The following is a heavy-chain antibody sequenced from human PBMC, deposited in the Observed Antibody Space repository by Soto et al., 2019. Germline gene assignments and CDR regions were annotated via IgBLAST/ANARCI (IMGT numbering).Heavy chain of an antibody. J-gene: IGHJ4*02. CDR1: GGTFSSYA. V-gene: IGHV1-69*13. CDR2: IIPIFGTA. D-gene: IGHD2-21*02. Sequence: GASVKVSCKASGGTFSSYAISWVRQAPGQGLEWMGGIIPIFGTANYAQKFQGRVTITADESTSTAYMELSSLRSEDTAVYYCAREGMEYCPGDCWYYFDYWGQGTLVTVSS. CDR3: AREGMEYCPGDCWYYFDY.